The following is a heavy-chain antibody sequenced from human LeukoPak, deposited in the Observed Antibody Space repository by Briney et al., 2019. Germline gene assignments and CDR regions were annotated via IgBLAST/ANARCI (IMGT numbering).Heavy chain of an antibody. CDR3: ARPMTGTGLTYYYYGMDI. D-gene: IGHD1-1*01. CDR1: GYTFTGYY. J-gene: IGHJ6*02. CDR2: INPNSGGT. Sequence: ASVKVSCKASGYTFTGYYLHWVRQAPGQGLKWLGWINPNSGGTHYAQKFQGRVTVTRDTSISTAYMELNSLRSEDTALYYCARPMTGTGLTYYYYGMDIWGQGTTVTVAS. V-gene: IGHV1-2*02.